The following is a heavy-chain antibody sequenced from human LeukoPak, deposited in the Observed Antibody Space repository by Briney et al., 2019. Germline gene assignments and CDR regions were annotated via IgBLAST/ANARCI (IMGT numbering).Heavy chain of an antibody. CDR1: GFTFSSYS. D-gene: IGHD3-10*01. V-gene: IGHV3-48*02. Sequence: GGSLRLSCAASGFTFSSYSMNWVRQAPGKGLEWVSYISSDSRTIYYADSVKGRFTSSRDNAKNSLYLQMKSLRDEDTAVYYCARYGSGTSYITNYFDYWGQGTLVTVSS. CDR2: ISSDSRTI. J-gene: IGHJ4*02. CDR3: ARYGSGTSYITNYFDY.